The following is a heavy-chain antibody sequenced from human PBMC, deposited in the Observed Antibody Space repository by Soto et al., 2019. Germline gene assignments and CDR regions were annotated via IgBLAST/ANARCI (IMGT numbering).Heavy chain of an antibody. CDR3: ARVRVGEWWCDS. Sequence: PSVSQSLTCTLSRGSISSGGYYSSWTRQHPGQGLEWIGHTDYSGSPYYNPSLKSRVNISVDRSKNQFSLKLSSVTAADTAVYYGARVRVGEWWCDSWGKGPRVTV. J-gene: IGHJ5*01. CDR1: RGSISSGGYY. CDR2: TDYSGSP. V-gene: IGHV4-31*03. D-gene: IGHD2-15*01.